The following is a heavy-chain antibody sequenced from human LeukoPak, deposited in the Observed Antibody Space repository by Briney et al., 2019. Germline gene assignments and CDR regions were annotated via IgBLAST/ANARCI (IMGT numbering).Heavy chain of an antibody. J-gene: IGHJ4*02. V-gene: IGHV3-21*04. Sequence: GGSLRLSCAASGFSFSSYSINWVRQAPGKGLEWVSSINTDSVYIYYADSVKGRFTISRDNAKNSLYLQMNSLRAEDTALYYCARGYSSGWDLGYWGQGTLVTVSS. CDR3: ARGYSSGWDLGY. D-gene: IGHD6-19*01. CDR1: GFSFSSYS. CDR2: INTDSVYI.